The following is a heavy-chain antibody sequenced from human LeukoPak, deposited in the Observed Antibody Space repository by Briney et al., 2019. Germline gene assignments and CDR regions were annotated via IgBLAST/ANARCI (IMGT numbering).Heavy chain of an antibody. D-gene: IGHD2-15*01. CDR3: ARGSRVVVVAATTYYFDY. CDR2: INHSGST. V-gene: IGHV4-4*02. J-gene: IGHJ4*02. CDR1: GGSISSSNW. Sequence: SETLSLTCAVSGGSISSSNWWSWVRQPPGKGLEWIGEINHSGSTNYNPSLKSRVTISVDTSKNQFSLKLSSVTAADTAVYYCARGSRVVVVAATTYYFDYWGQGTLVTVSS.